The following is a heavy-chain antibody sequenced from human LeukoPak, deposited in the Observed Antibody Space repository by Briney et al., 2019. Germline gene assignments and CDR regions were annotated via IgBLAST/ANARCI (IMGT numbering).Heavy chain of an antibody. CDR3: ARGQVRGPLDF. CDR2: SNPSYGST. V-gene: IGHV1-46*01. Sequence: GASVKVSCKASGYTFTSYYMHWVRQAPGQGLEWMGRSNPSYGSTSYAQKVEDRVTMTRDTSTSTVYIELSSPRSENTAVHYCARGQVRGPLDFWGQGTLVTVSS. CDR1: GYTFTSYY. J-gene: IGHJ4*02.